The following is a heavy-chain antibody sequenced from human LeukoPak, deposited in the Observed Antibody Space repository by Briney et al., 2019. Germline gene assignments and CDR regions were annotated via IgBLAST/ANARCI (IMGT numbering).Heavy chain of an antibody. J-gene: IGHJ4*02. Sequence: GGSLRLSCAASGFTFSSYAMHWVRQAPGKGLEWVAVISYDGSNKYYADSVKGRFTISRDNSKNTLYLQMNSLRAEDTAVFYCARDILTGYYPHFDYWGQGTLVTVSS. CDR3: ARDILTGYYPHFDY. CDR2: ISYDGSNK. CDR1: GFTFSSYA. D-gene: IGHD3-9*01. V-gene: IGHV3-30-3*01.